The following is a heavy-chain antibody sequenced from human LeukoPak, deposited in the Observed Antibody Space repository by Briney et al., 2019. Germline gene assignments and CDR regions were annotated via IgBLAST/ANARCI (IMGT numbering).Heavy chain of an antibody. V-gene: IGHV3-53*01. CDR1: GFNVSSNY. CDR3: ARPSGIVYTDMVDS. J-gene: IGHJ4*02. D-gene: IGHD1-26*01. Sequence: PGGSLRLSSAASGFNVSSNYMRWVRQPPGKGLEWGSFIYTGDRTNYADSVKGRFTVSRDSSKNTLYLQMNSLRGEDTAVYYCARPSGIVYTDMVDSWGQGTLVTVSA. CDR2: IYTGDRT.